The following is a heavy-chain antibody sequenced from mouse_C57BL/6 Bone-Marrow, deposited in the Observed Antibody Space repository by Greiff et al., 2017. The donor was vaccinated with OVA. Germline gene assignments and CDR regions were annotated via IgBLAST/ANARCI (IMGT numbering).Heavy chain of an antibody. V-gene: IGHV1-83*01. D-gene: IGHD1-1*01. CDR1: YTFTDYYM. CDR2: YPGSGNTY. CDR3: RDYYYGSSYDFDY. Sequence: VQLQQSGPELVKPGASVKMSCKASGYTFTDYYMHWVKQKPGKGLEWIGEIYPGSGNTYYNEKFKGKATLTVDKSSSTAYMQLSSLTSEDSAVYYCARDYYYGSSYDFDYWGQGTTLTVSS. J-gene: IGHJ2*01.